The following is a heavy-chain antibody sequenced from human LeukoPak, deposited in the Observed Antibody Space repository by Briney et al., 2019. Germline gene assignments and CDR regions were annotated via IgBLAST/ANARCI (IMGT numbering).Heavy chain of an antibody. V-gene: IGHV3-21*01. D-gene: IGHD3-3*01. J-gene: IGHJ5*02. CDR3: ARDMQKGKYYDFWSGYNWFDP. CDR1: GFTFSSYS. Sequence: PGGSLPLSCAASGFTFSSYSMNWVRQAPGKGLEWVSSINNSSSYIYYADSVKGRLTISRDNAKNSLYLQMNSLRTEDTAVYYCARDMQKGKYYDFWSGYNWFDPWGQGTLVTVSS. CDR2: INNSSSYI.